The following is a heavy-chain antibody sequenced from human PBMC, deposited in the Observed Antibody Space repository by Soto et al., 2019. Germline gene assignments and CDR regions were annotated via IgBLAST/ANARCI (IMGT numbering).Heavy chain of an antibody. Sequence: GAPVKVSCKASGYTFTSYGISWGRQAPGQGLEWMGWISAYNGNTNYAQKLQGRVTMTTDTSTSTAYMELRSLRSDDTAVYYCARDGGVVPAAIDAFDIWGQGTMVTVSS. D-gene: IGHD2-2*01. J-gene: IGHJ3*02. CDR1: GYTFTSYG. CDR3: ARDGGVVPAAIDAFDI. CDR2: ISAYNGNT. V-gene: IGHV1-18*01.